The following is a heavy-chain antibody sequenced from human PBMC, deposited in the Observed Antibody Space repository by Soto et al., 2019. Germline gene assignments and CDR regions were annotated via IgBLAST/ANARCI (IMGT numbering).Heavy chain of an antibody. Sequence: AQLVESGGSLVKPGGSLRLSCAASGFTFGDYIMNWVRQAPGSGLEWVASISHSGTYIFYADSVKGRFTISRDNAKDSLYLQMNSLRVEDTAIYYCASPRDYCVSTTNCFIAFDIWGPGTRVTVSS. D-gene: IGHD2-2*01. CDR2: ISHSGTYI. CDR1: GFTFGDYI. V-gene: IGHV3-21*01. J-gene: IGHJ3*02. CDR3: ASPRDYCVSTTNCFIAFDI.